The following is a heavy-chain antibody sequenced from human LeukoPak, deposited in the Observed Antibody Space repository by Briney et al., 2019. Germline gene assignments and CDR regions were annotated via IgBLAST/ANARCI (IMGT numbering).Heavy chain of an antibody. D-gene: IGHD2-2*01. CDR2: MNPNSGNT. CDR3: ARALSYCSSTSCYYGFDP. Sequence: GASVKVSCKASGYTFTSYDINWVRQATGQGLEWMGWMNPNSGNTGYAQKFQGRVTMTRNTSISTAYMELSSLRSEDTAVYYCARALSYCSSTSCYYGFDPWGQGTLVTVSS. J-gene: IGHJ5*02. V-gene: IGHV1-8*01. CDR1: GYTFTSYD.